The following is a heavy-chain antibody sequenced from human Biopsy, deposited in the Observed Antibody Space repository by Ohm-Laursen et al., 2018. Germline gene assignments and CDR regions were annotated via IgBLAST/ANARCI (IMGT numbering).Heavy chain of an antibody. CDR3: ARDRGYYSDRTVPGYFDL. Sequence: TLSLTWAVYGGSFNGYFWSWIRQPPGKGLEWIGDITQSGSTNYSPSLKSRVTISVDTSKNHFSLRLRSVTPADTAIYYCARDRGYYSDRTVPGYFDLWGRGTLVTVSS. CDR2: ITQSGST. D-gene: IGHD3-22*01. V-gene: IGHV4-34*01. CDR1: GGSFNGYF. J-gene: IGHJ2*01.